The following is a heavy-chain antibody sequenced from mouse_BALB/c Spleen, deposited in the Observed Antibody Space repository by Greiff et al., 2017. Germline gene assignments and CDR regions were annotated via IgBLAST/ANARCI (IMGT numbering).Heavy chain of an antibody. V-gene: IGHV1S135*01. J-gene: IGHJ3*01. CDR2: IDPYNGGT. Sequence: EVQLQESGPELVKPGASVKVSCKASGYAFTSYNMYWVKQSHGKSLEWIGYIDPYNGGTSYNQKFKGKATLTVDKSSSTAYMHLNSLTSEDSAVYYCARGVTTVVAESGFAYGGQGTLVTVSA. CDR3: ARGVTTVVAESGFAY. D-gene: IGHD1-1*01. CDR1: GYAFTSYN.